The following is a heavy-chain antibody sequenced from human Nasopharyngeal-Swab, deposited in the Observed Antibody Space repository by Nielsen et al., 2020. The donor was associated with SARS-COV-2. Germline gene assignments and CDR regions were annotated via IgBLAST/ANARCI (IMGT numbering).Heavy chain of an antibody. Sequence: SDILSPTFPPYGGSFSGLSWNWIRQLPGRGLEWIRAINHSDRTNYNPSPKSRITLSVDTSNKQVSLKMRSVTAADTAVYYCGRAGRVGDAFVGLDVWGQGTTVTVSS. CDR1: GGSFSGLS. V-gene: IGHV4-34*01. J-gene: IGHJ6*02. D-gene: IGHD3-16*01. CDR3: GRAGRVGDAFVGLDV. CDR2: INHSDRT.